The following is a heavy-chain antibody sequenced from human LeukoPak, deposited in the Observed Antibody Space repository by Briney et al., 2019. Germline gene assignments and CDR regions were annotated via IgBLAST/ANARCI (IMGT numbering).Heavy chain of an antibody. CDR3: ARGEKRLGARLYYYYYMDV. CDR1: GGSMSSSSYY. CDR2: IYYSGST. V-gene: IGHV4-39*07. Sequence: SETLSLTCTVSGGSMSSSSYYWGWIRQPPGKGLEWIGSIYYSGSTYYNPSLKSRVTISVDTSKNQFSLKLSSVTAADTAVYYCARGEKRLGARLYYYYYMDVWGKGTTVTISS. D-gene: IGHD3-16*01. J-gene: IGHJ6*03.